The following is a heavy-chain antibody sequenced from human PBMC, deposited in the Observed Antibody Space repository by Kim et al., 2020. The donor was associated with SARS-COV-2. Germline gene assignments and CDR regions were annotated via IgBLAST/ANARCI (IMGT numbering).Heavy chain of an antibody. Sequence: GGSLRLSCAASGFTFSSHWMHWVRQAPGKGLVWVSRINSDGTTTSYGDSVKGRFTISRDNAKNTLYLQMNSLRAGDTAVYYCARRQFTSGWYYFDYWGQGTLVTVSS. V-gene: IGHV3-74*01. J-gene: IGHJ4*02. D-gene: IGHD6-19*01. CDR2: INSDGTTT. CDR3: ARRQFTSGWYYFDY. CDR1: GFTFSSHW.